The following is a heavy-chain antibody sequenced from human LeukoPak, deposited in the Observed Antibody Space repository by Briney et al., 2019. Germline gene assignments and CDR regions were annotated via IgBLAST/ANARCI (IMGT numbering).Heavy chain of an antibody. CDR2: ISSSSGYI. J-gene: IGHJ4*02. D-gene: IGHD4-17*01. CDR1: GFTFSSYS. CDR3: ASQYGDRTDY. V-gene: IGHV3-21*01. Sequence: GGSLRLSCAASGFTFSSYSMNWVRQAPGKGLEWVSSISSSSGYIYYADSVKGRFTISRDNAKNSLYLQMNSLRAEDTAVYYCASQYGDRTDYWGQGTLVTVSS.